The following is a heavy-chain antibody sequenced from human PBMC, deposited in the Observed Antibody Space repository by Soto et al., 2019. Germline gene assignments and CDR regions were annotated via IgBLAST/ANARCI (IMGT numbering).Heavy chain of an antibody. V-gene: IGHV3-74*01. D-gene: IGHD6-6*01. CDR3: ARVSSSSYFWSFDI. J-gene: IGHJ3*02. Sequence: EVQLVESGGGLVQPGGSLRLSCAASGFTFSSYWMHWVRQAPGKGLVWVSRINSDGSSTSYADSVKGRFTISRDNAKNTLYLQMTSLRAEDTDVYYCARVSSSSYFWSFDIWGQGRMVTVSS. CDR1: GFTFSSYW. CDR2: INSDGSST.